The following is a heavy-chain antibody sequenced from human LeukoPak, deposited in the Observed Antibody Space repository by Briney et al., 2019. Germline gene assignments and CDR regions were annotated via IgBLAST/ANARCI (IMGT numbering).Heavy chain of an antibody. V-gene: IGHV1-18*04. Sequence: ASVKVSCKASGYSFTTYVITWVRQAPGQGPEWLGWINPQNGNTNFAQRFQGRVTMTTDTSTNTAYMELRSLTSDDTAVYYCARACTTFITQWCFSDFWGQGTLVTVPS. CDR1: GYSFTTYV. CDR3: ARACTTFITQWCFSDF. CDR2: INPQNGNT. D-gene: IGHD2/OR15-2a*01. J-gene: IGHJ4*02.